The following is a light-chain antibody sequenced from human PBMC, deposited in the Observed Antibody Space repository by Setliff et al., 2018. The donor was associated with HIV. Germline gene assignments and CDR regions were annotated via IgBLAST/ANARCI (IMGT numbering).Light chain of an antibody. J-gene: IGLJ1*01. Sequence: QSALTQPAAVSGSPGQSITISCTGTSSDIGGYNYVSWYQQHTGKAPKLMIYYVSNRPSGLSDRFSGSKSGNTASLTISGLQAENEADYYCCSYTTSITYVFGTGTKGTVL. CDR2: YVS. CDR1: SSDIGGYNY. CDR3: CSYTTSITYV. V-gene: IGLV2-14*03.